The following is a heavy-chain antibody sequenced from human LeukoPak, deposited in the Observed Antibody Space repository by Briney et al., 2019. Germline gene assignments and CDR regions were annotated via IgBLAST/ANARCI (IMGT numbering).Heavy chain of an antibody. D-gene: IGHD2-15*01. CDR1: GFTFSSYA. V-gene: IGHV3-23*01. Sequence: GGSLRLSCAASGFTFSSYAMSWVRQAPGKGLEWVSAISGSGGSTYYADSVKGRFTISRDNSKNTLYLQMNSLRAEDTAVYYCRGYCSGGGCGVGPFDYWGQGTLVTVSS. J-gene: IGHJ4*02. CDR3: RGYCSGGGCGVGPFDY. CDR2: ISGSGGST.